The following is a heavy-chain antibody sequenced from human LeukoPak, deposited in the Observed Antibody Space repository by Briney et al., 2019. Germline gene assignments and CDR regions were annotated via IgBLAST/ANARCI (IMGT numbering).Heavy chain of an antibody. D-gene: IGHD1-26*01. CDR3: AREGWGATRYYFDY. Sequence: ASVKVPCKASGYTFTSYGISWVRQAPGQGLEWMGWISAYNGNTNYAQKLQGRVTMTTDTSTSTAYMELRSLRSDDTAVYYCAREGWGATRYYFDYWGQGTLVTVSS. V-gene: IGHV1-18*01. CDR2: ISAYNGNT. J-gene: IGHJ4*02. CDR1: GYTFTSYG.